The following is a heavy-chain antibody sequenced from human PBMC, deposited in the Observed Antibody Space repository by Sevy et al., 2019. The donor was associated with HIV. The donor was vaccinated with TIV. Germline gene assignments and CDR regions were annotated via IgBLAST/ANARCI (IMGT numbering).Heavy chain of an antibody. D-gene: IGHD2-21*01. J-gene: IGHJ4*02. CDR3: ATPQGGEVYYFDY. CDR2: ISGSGGST. CDR1: GFTFSSYA. V-gene: IGHV3-23*01. Sequence: GGSLRLSCAASGFTFSSYAMSWVRQAPGKGLEWVSAISGSGGSTYHAATVKGRFTISRANSKNTLYLQMTSLRAEDTAVYYCATPQGGEVYYFDYWGQGTLVTVSS.